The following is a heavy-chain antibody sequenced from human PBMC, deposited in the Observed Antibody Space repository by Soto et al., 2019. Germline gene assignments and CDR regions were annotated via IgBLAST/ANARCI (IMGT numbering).Heavy chain of an antibody. D-gene: IGHD3-22*01. CDR1: GYIFTNYG. V-gene: IGHV1-18*04. CDR3: ARDETPSYFDSSHYYYFDH. J-gene: IGHJ4*02. CDR2: ISAFNDNT. Sequence: QVQLVQSGAEVKKPGASVKVSCKASGYIFTNYGISWVRQAPGQGLEWMGWISAFNDNTHYTQKLQGRVTMTTDTSTSTSYMELRSLRSDDTAVYYCARDETPSYFDSSHYYYFDHWGQGTLVTVSS.